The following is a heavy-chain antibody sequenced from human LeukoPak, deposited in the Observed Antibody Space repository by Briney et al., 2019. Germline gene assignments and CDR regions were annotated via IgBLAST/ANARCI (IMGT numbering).Heavy chain of an antibody. CDR3: ARQEWSNTLAL. J-gene: IGHJ4*02. CDR1: GGSINSYY. V-gene: IGHV4-59*01. CDR2: IYYSGSI. D-gene: IGHD3-3*01. Sequence: SETLSLTCTVSGGSINSYYWSWIRQPPGKGLEWIGYIYYSGSINYNPSLKSRVTISVDTSKNQFSLKLSSVTAADTAVYYCARQEWSNTLALWGQGTLATVSS.